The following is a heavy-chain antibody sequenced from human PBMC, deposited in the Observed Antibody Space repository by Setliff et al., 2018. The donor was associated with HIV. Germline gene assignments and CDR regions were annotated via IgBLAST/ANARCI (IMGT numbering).Heavy chain of an antibody. J-gene: IGHJ4*02. CDR2: LSATGVTT. V-gene: IGHV3-23*01. CDR1: GFSFSTYS. Sequence: LSCVASGFSFSTYSMSWVRQGPGKGLEWVSGLSATGVTTHYADSVKGRSTISRDNSKDTLYLQLNSLRAEDTAVYYCVKDELGSYSSGWFFDQWGQGTLVTVSS. CDR3: VKDELGSYSSGWFFDQ. D-gene: IGHD6-19*01.